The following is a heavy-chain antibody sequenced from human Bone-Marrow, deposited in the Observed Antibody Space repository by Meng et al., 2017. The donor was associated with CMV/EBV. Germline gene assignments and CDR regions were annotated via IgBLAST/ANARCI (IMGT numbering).Heavy chain of an antibody. V-gene: IGHV4-61*01. J-gene: IGHJ3*02. D-gene: IGHD3-22*01. CDR3: ARITQTYYYDSSGYENAFEI. CDR2: IYYSGST. CDR1: GGSVISGSYY. Sequence: SELLSSTCTVSGGSVISGSYYWSWIRQPPGKGLERIGYIYYSGSTKYNPSLKSRVTISVDTSKNQFSLKLSSVTAADTAVYYCARITQTYYYDSSGYENAFEIWGQGTMVTVSS.